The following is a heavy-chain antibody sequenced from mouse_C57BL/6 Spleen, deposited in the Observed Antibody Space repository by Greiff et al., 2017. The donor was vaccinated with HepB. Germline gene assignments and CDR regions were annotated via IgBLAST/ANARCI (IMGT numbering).Heavy chain of an antibody. J-gene: IGHJ3*01. Sequence: EVQLQQSGPELVKPGASVKMSCKASGYTFTDYNMHWVKQSHGKSLEWIGYINPNNGGTSYNQKFKGKATLTVNKSSSTAYMELRSLTSEDSAVYCCARGVLRSPWFAYWGQGTLVTVSA. CDR1: GYTFTDYN. V-gene: IGHV1-22*01. CDR2: INPNNGGT. CDR3: ARGVLRSPWFAY. D-gene: IGHD1-1*01.